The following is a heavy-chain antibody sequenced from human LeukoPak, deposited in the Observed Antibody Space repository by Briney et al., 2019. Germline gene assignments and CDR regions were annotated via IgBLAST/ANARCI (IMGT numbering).Heavy chain of an antibody. CDR1: GFTFGSYA. CDR2: ISKDGSNK. CDR3: AKVRQYCSSTSCPPHY. V-gene: IGHV3-30-3*01. Sequence: PGGSLRLSCAASGFTFGSYAMHWVRQAPGKGLERVEVISKDGSNKYYADSVKGRFTISRDNSKHTLYLQMNSLRAEDTAVYYCAKVRQYCSSTSCPPHYWGQGTLVTVSS. D-gene: IGHD2-2*01. J-gene: IGHJ4*02.